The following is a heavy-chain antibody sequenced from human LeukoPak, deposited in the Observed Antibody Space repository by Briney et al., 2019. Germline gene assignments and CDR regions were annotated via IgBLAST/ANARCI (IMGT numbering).Heavy chain of an antibody. CDR1: GFTFGSYA. CDR2: ISGSGGST. CDR3: ARAYYYDSSGYYSRPFDY. J-gene: IGHJ4*02. D-gene: IGHD3-22*01. Sequence: GGSLRLSCAASGFTFGSYAMSWVRQAPGKGLEWVSAISGSGGSTYYADSVKGRFTISRDNAKNSLYLQMNSLRAEDTAVYYCARAYYYDSSGYYSRPFDYWGQGTLVTVSS. V-gene: IGHV3-23*01.